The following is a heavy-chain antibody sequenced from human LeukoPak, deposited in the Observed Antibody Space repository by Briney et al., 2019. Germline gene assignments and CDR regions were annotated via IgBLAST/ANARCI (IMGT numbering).Heavy chain of an antibody. CDR2: IYCSGSN. V-gene: IGHV4-59*01. D-gene: IGHD6-19*01. Sequence: SETLSLTCAVSGGSISSYYWRWIRQPPGKALAWIGYIYCSGSNNYNPSLKSRVTISVDTSKNQFSLKLSSVTAADTAVYYCAISASSGWYGAFDYWGQGTLVTVSS. J-gene: IGHJ4*02. CDR3: AISASSGWYGAFDY. CDR1: GGSISSYY.